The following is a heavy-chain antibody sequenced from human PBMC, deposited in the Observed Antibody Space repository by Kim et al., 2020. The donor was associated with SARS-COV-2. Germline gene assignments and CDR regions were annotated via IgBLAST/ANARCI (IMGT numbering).Heavy chain of an antibody. CDR2: INKDGNQK. D-gene: IGHD3-16*01. CDR3: AGVLPNPAGHYEGFDP. Sequence: GGSLRLSCAASGLTFIKYWMAWVRQAPGKGLEWVAYINKDGNQKFYADSLKGRFTISRDNAKNLLYLQINSLRADDTAVYYCAGVLPNPAGHYEGFDPWGQGTLVTVSS. CDR1: GLTFIKYW. V-gene: IGHV3-7*03. J-gene: IGHJ5*02.